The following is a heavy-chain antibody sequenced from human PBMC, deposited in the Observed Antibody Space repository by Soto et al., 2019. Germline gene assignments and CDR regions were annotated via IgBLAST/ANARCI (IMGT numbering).Heavy chain of an antibody. CDR3: AREALVGITQVVVPAARYFDY. V-gene: IGHV4-31*03. D-gene: IGHD2-2*01. J-gene: IGHJ4*02. CDR1: GGSISSGGYY. Sequence: SETLSLTCTVSGGSISSGGYYWSWIRQHPGKGLEWIGYIYYSGSTYYNPSLKSRVTISVVTSKNQFSLKLSSVTAADTAVYYCAREALVGITQVVVPAARYFDYWGQGTLVTVSS. CDR2: IYYSGST.